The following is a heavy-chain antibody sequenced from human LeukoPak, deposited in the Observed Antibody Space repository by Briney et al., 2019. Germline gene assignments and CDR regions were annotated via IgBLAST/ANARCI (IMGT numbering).Heavy chain of an antibody. CDR1: GGSFSGYY. CDR2: INHSGST. D-gene: IGHD1-20*01. CDR3: ARRANITGTTGMFGY. V-gene: IGHV4-34*01. Sequence: SETLSLTCAVYGGSFSGYYWSWIRQPPGKGREWMGEINHSGSTNYNPSLKSRVTISVDTSKNQFSLKLSSVTAADTAVYYCARRANITGTTGMFGYWGQGTLVTVSS. J-gene: IGHJ4*02.